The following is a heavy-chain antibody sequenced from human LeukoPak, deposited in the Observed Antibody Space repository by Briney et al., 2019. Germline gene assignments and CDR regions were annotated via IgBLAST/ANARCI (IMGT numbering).Heavy chain of an antibody. Sequence: GGSLRLSCAASGFTFSDAWMSWVRQAPGKGLEWVGRIKSDSSGGKSDYAAPVRGRFTISRDDSINTLYLQMNSLETEDTAVYYCTKVGDYYGSGSYDYWGQGILVAVSS. CDR1: GFTFSDAW. J-gene: IGHJ4*02. CDR3: TKVGDYYGSGSYDY. V-gene: IGHV3-15*01. CDR2: IKSDSSGGKS. D-gene: IGHD3-10*01.